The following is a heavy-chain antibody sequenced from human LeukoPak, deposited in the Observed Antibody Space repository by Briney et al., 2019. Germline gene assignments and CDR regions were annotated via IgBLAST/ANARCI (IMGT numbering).Heavy chain of an antibody. V-gene: IGHV4-4*09. Sequence: SETLSLTCTVSGGSMSSYYWSWIRQPPGKGLEWIGYIYTSGSTNYHPSLKSRVTISVDTSKNQFSMKLSSVTAADTAVYYCASIGNYYDSSGYYHTFDYWGQGTLVTVSS. CDR2: IYTSGST. CDR3: ASIGNYYDSSGYYHTFDY. J-gene: IGHJ4*02. CDR1: GGSMSSYY. D-gene: IGHD3-22*01.